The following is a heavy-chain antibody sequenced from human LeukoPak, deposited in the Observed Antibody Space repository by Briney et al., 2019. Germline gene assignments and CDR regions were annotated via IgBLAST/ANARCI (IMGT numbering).Heavy chain of an antibody. CDR2: IWYDGSQK. CDR3: TRGSVYGDSEYGVDV. CDR1: GFAFGSYG. Sequence: PGRSLRLSCAASGFAFGSYGMHWVRLAPGKGLEWVAGIWYDGSQKFYEDSVKGRLTVSRDNSKNTLYLQLNSLRAEDTAVYYCTRGSVYGDSEYGVDVWGRGTTVTVSS. V-gene: IGHV3-33*01. J-gene: IGHJ6*02. D-gene: IGHD4-17*01.